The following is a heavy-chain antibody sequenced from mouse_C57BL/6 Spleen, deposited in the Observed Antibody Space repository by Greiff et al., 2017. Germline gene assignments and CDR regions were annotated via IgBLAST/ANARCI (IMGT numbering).Heavy chain of an antibody. Sequence: QVQLQQPGAELVKPGASVKLSCKASGYTFTCYWMHWVKQRPGRGLEWIGRIGPNSGGAKYTEKFKSKATLTVDKPSSTGYMQLSSLTSEDSAVYYCARYGDYGSSYGYWGQGTTLTVSS. CDR3: ARYGDYGSSYGY. V-gene: IGHV1-72*01. CDR2: IGPNSGGA. J-gene: IGHJ2*01. D-gene: IGHD1-1*01. CDR1: GYTFTCYW.